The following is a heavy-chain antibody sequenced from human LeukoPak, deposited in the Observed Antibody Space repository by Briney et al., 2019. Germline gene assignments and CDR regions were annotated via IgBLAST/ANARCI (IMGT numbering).Heavy chain of an antibody. Sequence: GGSLRLFCATPGFTFSSHWMHWVRQATGKGLVWVSRIKSDGSSTDYADSVKGRFTISRDNAKNTLFLQMNSLRAEDTAVYYCVRLYFDWGQGTLVTVSS. D-gene: IGHD3-9*01. CDR3: VRLYFD. J-gene: IGHJ4*02. V-gene: IGHV3-74*01. CDR1: GFTFSSHW. CDR2: IKSDGSST.